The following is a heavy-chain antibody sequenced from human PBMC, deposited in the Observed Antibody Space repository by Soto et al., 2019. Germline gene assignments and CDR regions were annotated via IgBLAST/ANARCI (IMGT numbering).Heavy chain of an antibody. CDR3: AKDLTSPAQKAYCDYYYYGMDV. J-gene: IGHJ6*02. V-gene: IGHV3-30*18. D-gene: IGHD1-1*01. CDR2: ISYDGSNK. CDR1: GFTFSSYG. Sequence: GGSLRLSCAASGFTFSSYGMHWVRQAPGKGLEWVAVISYDGSNKYYADSVKGRFTISRDNSKNTLYLQMNSLRAEDTAVYYCAKDLTSPAQKAYCDYYYYGMDVWGQGTTVTVSS.